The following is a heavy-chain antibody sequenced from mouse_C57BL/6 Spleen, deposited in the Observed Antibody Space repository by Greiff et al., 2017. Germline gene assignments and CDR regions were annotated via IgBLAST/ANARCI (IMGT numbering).Heavy chain of an antibody. CDR2: IDPSDSYT. CDR3: ARGQDGDY. J-gene: IGHJ4*01. CDR1: GYTFTSYW. D-gene: IGHD3-3*01. V-gene: IGHV1-59*01. Sequence: VKLQQPGAELVRPGTSVKLSCKASGYTFTSYWMHWVKQRPGQGLEWIGVIDPSDSYTNYNQKFKGKATLTVDTSSSTAYMQLSSLTSEDSAVYYCARGQDGDYWGQGTSVTVSS.